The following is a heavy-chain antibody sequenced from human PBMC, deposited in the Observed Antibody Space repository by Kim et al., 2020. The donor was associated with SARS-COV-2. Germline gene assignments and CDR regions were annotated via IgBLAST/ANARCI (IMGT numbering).Heavy chain of an antibody. CDR2: ISYDGSNK. J-gene: IGHJ4*02. CDR1: GFTFNTYG. CDR3: AKAFIGSYLGYDY. V-gene: IGHV3-30*18. D-gene: IGHD1-26*01. Sequence: GGSLRLSCAASGFTFNTYGMHWVRQAPGKGLEWVAVISYDGSNKYYADSVKGRFTISRDNSKNTLYLQMNSLRIEDTAVYYCAKAFIGSYLGYDYWGQGTLFTLSS.